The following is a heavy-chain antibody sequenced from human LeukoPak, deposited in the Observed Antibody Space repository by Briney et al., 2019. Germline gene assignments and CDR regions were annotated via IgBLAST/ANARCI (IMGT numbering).Heavy chain of an antibody. CDR2: ITTTSSTM. D-gene: IGHD6-6*01. CDR3: TRDYSSSSGRAFDI. V-gene: IGHV3-48*01. Sequence: GRSLRLSCAASGFTFTTYSRNWVRQAPGKGLEWVSYITTTSSTMYYADSVKGRFTISRDNAKNSLYLQMNSLRAEDTAVYYCTRDYSSSSGRAFDIWGQGTMVTVSS. J-gene: IGHJ3*02. CDR1: GFTFTTYS.